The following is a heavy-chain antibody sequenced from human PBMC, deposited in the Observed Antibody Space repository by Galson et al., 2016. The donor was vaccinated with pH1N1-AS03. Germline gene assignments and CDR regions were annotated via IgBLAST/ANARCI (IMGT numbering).Heavy chain of an antibody. J-gene: IGHJ4*02. CDR1: GFIFTSYT. CDR2: ISFDGNNR. V-gene: IGHV3-30*18. Sequence: SLRLSCAASGFIFTSYTMHWVRQAPGKGLEWVAVISFDGNNRYYMDSVKGRFSISRDDSKNTLYLQMNSLRAEDTDVYYCAKAAEFASTTYDFEYWGQGTLVTVSP. CDR3: AKAAEFASTTYDFEY. D-gene: IGHD5/OR15-5a*01.